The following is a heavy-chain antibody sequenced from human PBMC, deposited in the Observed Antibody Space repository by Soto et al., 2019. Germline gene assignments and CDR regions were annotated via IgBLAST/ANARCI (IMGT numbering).Heavy chain of an antibody. D-gene: IGHD6-19*01. Sequence: QVQLVPSGAEVKKPGASVTVSCKASGYTFTSYDINWVRQATGQGLAWMGWMNPNSGNTGYAQKFQGRVTMTRNTSISTAYMELSSLRSEDTAVYYCARDTSIGQWLSYYYYGMDVWGQGTTVTVSS. V-gene: IGHV1-8*01. CDR2: MNPNSGNT. CDR1: GYTFTSYD. CDR3: ARDTSIGQWLSYYYYGMDV. J-gene: IGHJ6*02.